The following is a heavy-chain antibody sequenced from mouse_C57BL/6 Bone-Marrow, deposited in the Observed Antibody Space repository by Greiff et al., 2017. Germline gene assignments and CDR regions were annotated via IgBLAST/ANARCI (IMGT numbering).Heavy chain of an antibody. Sequence: EVQVVESGGGLVQPGGSLSLSCAASGFTFTDYYMSWVRQPPGKALEWLGFIRNKANGYTTEYSASVKGRFTISRDNSQSILYLQRNALRAEDSATYYCARYNYGDYWGQGTTLTVSS. CDR3: ARYNYGDY. J-gene: IGHJ2*01. CDR2: IRNKANGYTT. CDR1: GFTFTDYY. V-gene: IGHV7-3*01.